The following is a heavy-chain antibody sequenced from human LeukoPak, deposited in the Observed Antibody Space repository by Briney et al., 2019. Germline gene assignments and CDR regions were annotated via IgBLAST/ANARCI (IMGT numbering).Heavy chain of an antibody. V-gene: IGHV4-34*01. CDR2: INHSGST. Sequence: SETLSLTCAVCGGSFSGYYWSWIRQPPGKGLEWIGEINHSGSTNYNPSLKSRVTISVDTSKNQFSLKLSSVTAADTAVYYCARGGYSYGYGWFDPWGQGTLVTVSS. CDR3: ARGGYSYGYGWFDP. J-gene: IGHJ5*02. CDR1: GGSFSGYY. D-gene: IGHD5-18*01.